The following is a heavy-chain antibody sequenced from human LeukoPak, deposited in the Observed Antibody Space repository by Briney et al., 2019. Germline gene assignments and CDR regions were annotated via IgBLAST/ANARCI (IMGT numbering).Heavy chain of an antibody. D-gene: IGHD3-3*01. CDR3: ASPLWIG. V-gene: IGHV1-18*01. CDR1: GYTFASFG. CDR2: VSAYNSDT. Sequence: ASVKVSCKASGYTFASFGINWVRQAPGQGLEWMGWVSAYNSDTYYAQKLHDRVTMTTDASTSTAYMELSSLRSEDTAVYYCASPLWIGWGQGTLVTVSS. J-gene: IGHJ4*02.